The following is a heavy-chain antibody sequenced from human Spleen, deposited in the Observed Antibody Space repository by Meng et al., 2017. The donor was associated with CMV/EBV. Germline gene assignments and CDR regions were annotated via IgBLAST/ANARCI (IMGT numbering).Heavy chain of an antibody. J-gene: IGHJ6*02. CDR3: ARDRGYIAIAASGTVLGGMDV. CDR2: ISYDGSNK. V-gene: IGHV3-30-3*01. D-gene: IGHD6-13*01. CDR1: GFTLSSYA. Sequence: GESLKISCAASGFTLSSYAMDWVRQAPGKGLEWVTFISYDGSNKYYADSVKGRFTFSRDNSKNTLYLQMNSLRAEDTAVYYCARDRGYIAIAASGTVLGGMDVWGQGTTVTVSS.